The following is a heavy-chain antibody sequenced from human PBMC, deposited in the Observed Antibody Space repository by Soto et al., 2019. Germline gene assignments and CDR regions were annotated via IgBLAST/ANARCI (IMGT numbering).Heavy chain of an antibody. CDR1: GFTFDAYT. Sequence: VGSLRLSCVASGFTFDAYTMHWVRQAPGKGLEWVSLISSDGTSSYYADSLKGRFTISRDNSKNSLFLQMNNLRTEDTALYYCAKDASGYDMAFDYWGQGALVTVSS. D-gene: IGHD5-12*01. J-gene: IGHJ4*02. V-gene: IGHV3-43*01. CDR3: AKDASGYDMAFDY. CDR2: ISSDGTSS.